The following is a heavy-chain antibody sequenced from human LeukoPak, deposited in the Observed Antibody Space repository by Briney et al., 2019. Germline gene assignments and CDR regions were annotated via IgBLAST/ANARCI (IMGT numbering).Heavy chain of an antibody. Sequence: SETLSLTCTVSGGSISSSSYYWSWIRQPPGKGLEWIGEINHSGSTNYNPSLKSRVTISVDTSKNQFSLKLSSVTAADTAVYYCARAGGLRQYYYGSGSYALPGYYYYYMDVWGKGTTVTISS. CDR1: GGSISSSSYY. J-gene: IGHJ6*03. CDR3: ARAGGLRQYYYGSGSYALPGYYYYYMDV. CDR2: INHSGST. V-gene: IGHV4-39*07. D-gene: IGHD3-10*01.